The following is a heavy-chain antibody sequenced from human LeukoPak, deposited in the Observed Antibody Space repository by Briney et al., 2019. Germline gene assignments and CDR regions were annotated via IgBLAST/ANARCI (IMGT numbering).Heavy chain of an antibody. CDR3: ARLSSQWLAIDY. V-gene: IGHV5-51*01. D-gene: IGHD6-19*01. CDR2: IYPGDSDT. J-gene: IGHJ4*02. Sequence: PGESLKISCKGAGYSFTSYWIGWVRQVPGKGLEWMGIIYPGDSDTRYRPSFQGQVTISADRSISTAYLQWSSLKASDTAMYYCARLSSQWLAIDYWGQGTLVTVSS. CDR1: GYSFTSYW.